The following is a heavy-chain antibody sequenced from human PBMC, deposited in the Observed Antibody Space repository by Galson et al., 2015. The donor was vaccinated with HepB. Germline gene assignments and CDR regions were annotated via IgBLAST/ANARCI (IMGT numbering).Heavy chain of an antibody. D-gene: IGHD3-16*02. V-gene: IGHV3-23*01. CDR2: ISGSDGST. J-gene: IGHJ4*02. CDR3: AKGFDYLWGSYHYTGFDY. CDR1: GFTFSSYA. Sequence: SLRLSCAASGFTFSSYAMSWVRQAPGKGLEWVSVISGSDGSTDYADSVKARFIISRDNPKNTLYLQMNTLRAEDTAVYYCAKGFDYLWGSYHYTGFDYWGQGILVTVSS.